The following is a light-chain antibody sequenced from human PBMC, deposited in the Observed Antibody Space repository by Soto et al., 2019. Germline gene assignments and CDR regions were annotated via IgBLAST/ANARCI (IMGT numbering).Light chain of an antibody. CDR3: LRYNAFSRT. CDR1: QSINDW. J-gene: IGKJ1*01. Sequence: DIQMTQSPSTLSASVGDRVTITCRASQSINDWLAWYQQKPGKAPKVLIYDASILQSGVPSRFSGSGSGTEFTLTIDSLQPYDVETYYCLRYNAFSRTFGQGNKVAL. V-gene: IGKV1-5*01. CDR2: DAS.